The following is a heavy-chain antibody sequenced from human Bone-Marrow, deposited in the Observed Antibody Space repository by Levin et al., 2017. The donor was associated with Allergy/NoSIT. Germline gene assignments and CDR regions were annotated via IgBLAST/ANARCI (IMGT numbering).Heavy chain of an antibody. CDR2: IKSGKEVGTT. CDR1: GFPFNKSW. D-gene: IGHD3-16*01. Sequence: PGGSLRLSCAASGFPFNKSWMNWVRQAPGKGLEWVGYIKSGKEVGTTGLAAAVKGRFSVSRDDSKDTLYLQMDSLKTEDTAVYYCVTGFGGPSWDGYWGQGSLVTVSS. J-gene: IGHJ4*02. CDR3: VTGFGGPSWDGY. V-gene: IGHV3-15*01.